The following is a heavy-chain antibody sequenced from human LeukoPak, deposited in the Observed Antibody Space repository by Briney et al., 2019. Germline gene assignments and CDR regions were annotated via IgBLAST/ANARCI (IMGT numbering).Heavy chain of an antibody. V-gene: IGHV4-59*12. CDR1: GGSISSYY. CDR2: IYHSGST. Sequence: PSETLSLTCTVSGGSISSYYWSWIRQPPGKGQEWIGYIYHSGSTYYNPSLKSRVTISVDRSKNQFSLKLSSVTAADTAVYYCARAKAAADPFDYWGQGTLVTVSS. J-gene: IGHJ4*02. CDR3: ARAKAAADPFDY. D-gene: IGHD6-13*01.